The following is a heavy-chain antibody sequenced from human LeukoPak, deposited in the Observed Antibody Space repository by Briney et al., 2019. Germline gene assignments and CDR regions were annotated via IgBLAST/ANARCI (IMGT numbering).Heavy chain of an antibody. J-gene: IGHJ4*02. CDR3: APWIVGGFWADY. CDR2: ISTRSTYT. CDR1: KFTFSKYV. Sequence: PGGSLRLSCTAYKFTFSKYVMTWVRKAPGKGRELVSAISTRSTYTYYADSVRGRFTISRDDSKNTLYLQMNSLRVDDTAIYYCAPWIVGGFWADYWGQGALVTVSS. V-gene: IGHV3-23*01. D-gene: IGHD1-26*01.